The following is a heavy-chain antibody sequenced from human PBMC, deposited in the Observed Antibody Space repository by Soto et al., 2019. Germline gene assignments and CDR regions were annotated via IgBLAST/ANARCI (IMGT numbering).Heavy chain of an antibody. D-gene: IGHD3-10*01. V-gene: IGHV3-21*01. CDR1: GFTFSTYS. Sequence: GGSLRLSCAASGFTFSTYSMNWVRQAPGKGLEWVSSISSSSSYISYADSVKGRFTISRDNAKNSLYLQMDSLRAEDTAVYYCARDPGPEIYTINWFDRWGQGTLVTVSS. CDR3: ARDPGPEIYTINWFDR. J-gene: IGHJ5*02. CDR2: ISSSSSYI.